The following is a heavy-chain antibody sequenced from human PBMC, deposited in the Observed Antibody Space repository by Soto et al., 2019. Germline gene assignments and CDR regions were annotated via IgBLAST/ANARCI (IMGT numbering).Heavy chain of an antibody. CDR1: GFTFSNSW. D-gene: IGHD6-13*01. Sequence: GGSLRLSCAASGFTFSNSWMSWVRQAPGKGLEWVGCIKSKTDGGTTDYAAPVKGRFTISRDDSKNTLYLQMNSLKTEDTAVYYYTTVFLGTAAAGTLTDYWGQGTLVTVSS. CDR2: IKSKTDGGTT. CDR3: TTVFLGTAAAGTLTDY. J-gene: IGHJ4*02. V-gene: IGHV3-15*01.